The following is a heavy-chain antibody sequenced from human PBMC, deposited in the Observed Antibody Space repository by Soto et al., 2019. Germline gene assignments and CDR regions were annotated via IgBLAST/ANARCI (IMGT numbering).Heavy chain of an antibody. D-gene: IGHD1-1*01. CDR2: IFPGDSDT. CDR3: ARLRSLPSTIKFGNDFDY. V-gene: IGHV5-51*01. J-gene: IGHJ4*02. Sequence: GESLKISCKASGFSLNTYWIAWVRQMPGKGLEWMGAIFPGDSDTKYSPSFEGQVTISADRSTSTAYVQWDSLRASDSARYYCARLRSLPSTIKFGNDFDYWGQGALVTVPQ. CDR1: GFSLNTYW.